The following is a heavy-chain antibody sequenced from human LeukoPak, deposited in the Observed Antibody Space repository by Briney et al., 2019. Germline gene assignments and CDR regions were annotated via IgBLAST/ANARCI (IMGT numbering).Heavy chain of an antibody. V-gene: IGHV3-30*02. CDR1: GFTFSTNG. CDR3: AKGSAYYDSSSLDY. J-gene: IGHJ4*02. D-gene: IGHD3-22*01. Sequence: PGGSLRLSCRASGFTFSTNGMHWVRQAPGKGLEWVAFIRYDGSNKYYADSVKGRFTISRDNSKNTLYQQMNSLRVEDTAVYYCAKGSAYYDSSSLDYWGQGTLVTVSS. CDR2: IRYDGSNK.